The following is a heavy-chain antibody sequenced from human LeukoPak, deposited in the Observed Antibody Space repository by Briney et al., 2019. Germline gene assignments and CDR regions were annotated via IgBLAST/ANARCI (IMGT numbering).Heavy chain of an antibody. CDR2: INHSGST. D-gene: IGHD6-13*01. V-gene: IGHV4-34*01. CDR1: GGSFSGYY. CDR3: ARTGIAAAGGWFDP. J-gene: IGHJ5*02. Sequence: PSETLSLTCAVYGGSFSGYYWSWIRQPPGKGLEWIGEINHSGSTNYNPSLKSRVTISVDTSKNQFSLKLSSVTAADTAVCYCARTGIAAAGGWFDPWGQGTLVTVSS.